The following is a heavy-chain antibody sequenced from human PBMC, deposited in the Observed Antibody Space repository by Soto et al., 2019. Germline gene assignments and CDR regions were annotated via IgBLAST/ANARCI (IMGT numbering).Heavy chain of an antibody. CDR2: FDPEDGET. Sequence: ASVKVCCKVSGYTLTELSRHWVRQAPGKGLEWMGGFDPEDGETIYAQKFQGRVTMTEDTSTDTAYMELSSLRSEDTAVYYCAIGSPNFWSGYYTYWGQGTLVTVSS. D-gene: IGHD3-3*01. CDR3: AIGSPNFWSGYYTY. J-gene: IGHJ4*02. CDR1: GYTLTELS. V-gene: IGHV1-24*01.